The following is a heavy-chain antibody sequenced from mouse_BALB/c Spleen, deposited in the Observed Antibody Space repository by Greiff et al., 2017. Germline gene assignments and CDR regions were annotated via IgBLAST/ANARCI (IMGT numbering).Heavy chain of an antibody. J-gene: IGHJ4*01. D-gene: IGHD2-10*01. CDR3: ARERPTMSYAMDY. CDR1: GYAFSSYW. V-gene: IGHV1-80*01. CDR2: IYPGDGDT. Sequence: QVQLKESGAELVRPGSSVKISCKASGYAFSSYWMNWVKQRPGQGLEWIGQIYPGDGDTNYNGKFKGKATLTADKSSSTAYMQLSSLTSEDSAVYFCARERPTMSYAMDYWGQGTSVTVSS.